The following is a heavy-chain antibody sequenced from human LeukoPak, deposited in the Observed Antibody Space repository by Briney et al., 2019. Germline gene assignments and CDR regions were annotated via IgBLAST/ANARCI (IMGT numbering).Heavy chain of an antibody. D-gene: IGHD3-22*01. J-gene: IGHJ4*02. V-gene: IGHV3-23*01. CDR1: GFTFDVSA. CDR3: AKKTPGNYPYDY. CDR2: SGNAGDT. Sequence: GGSLRLSGAASGFTFDVSAMNWVRQAPGKGLEWVSASGNAGDTYYADSVKGRFTISRDNSKKMLFLQMTSLRAEDTAVYYCAKKTPGNYPYDYWGQGTLVTVSP.